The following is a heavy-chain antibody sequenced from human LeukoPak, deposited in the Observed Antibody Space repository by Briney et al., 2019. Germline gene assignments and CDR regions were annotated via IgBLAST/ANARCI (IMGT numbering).Heavy chain of an antibody. V-gene: IGHV3-30*18. CDR2: ISYDGSNK. J-gene: IGHJ4*02. D-gene: IGHD2-15*01. CDR3: AKPPGYCSGGSCLDY. Sequence: GGSLRLSCAASGFTFSSYGMHWVRQAPGKGLEWVAVISYDGSNKYYADSVKGRFTISRDNSKNTLYLQMNSLRAEDTAVYYCAKPPGYCSGGSCLDYWGQGTLVTVSS. CDR1: GFTFSSYG.